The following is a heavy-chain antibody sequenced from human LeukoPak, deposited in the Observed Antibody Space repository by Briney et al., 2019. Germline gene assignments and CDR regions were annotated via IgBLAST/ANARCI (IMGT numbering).Heavy chain of an antibody. V-gene: IGHV1-18*01. Sequence: ASVKVSCKASVYSFSSSGINWVRQAPGHGLEGMGWISASNGNTDYAQNFQGRVTMTTDTSTSTAYMELKSLRSDDTAVYYCARVGAYCSGGSCYLDYWGQGTLVTVSS. D-gene: IGHD2-15*01. CDR1: VYSFSSSG. J-gene: IGHJ4*02. CDR3: ARVGAYCSGGSCYLDY. CDR2: ISASNGNT.